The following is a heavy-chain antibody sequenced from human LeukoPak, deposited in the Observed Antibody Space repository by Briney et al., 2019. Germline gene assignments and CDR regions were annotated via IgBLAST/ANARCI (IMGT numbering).Heavy chain of an antibody. J-gene: IGHJ4*02. CDR3: ARGGGSPRN. V-gene: IGHV4-59*11. D-gene: IGHD3-10*01. CDR1: GGSINNHY. CDR2: VYFTGTT. Sequence: SETLSLTCTVSGGSINNHYWSWIRQPPGMGLEWVGYVYFTGTTNYNPSLKSRVTISLDKSKNQFSLKLSSVTATDTAIYYCARGGGSPRNWGQGTLVTVSS.